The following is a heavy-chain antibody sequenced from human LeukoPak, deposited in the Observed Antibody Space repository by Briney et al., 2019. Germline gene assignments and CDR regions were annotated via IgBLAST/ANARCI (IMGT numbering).Heavy chain of an antibody. D-gene: IGHD3-10*01. J-gene: IGHJ4*02. CDR3: AREGGIYYGSGSSPTDY. V-gene: IGHV3-21*01. CDR1: GFTFTSYS. Sequence: GGSLRLSCAASGFTFTSYSMNWVRQAPGKGLEWVSSISSSGAYIYYADSMKGRFTTSRDSAKSSLYLQMNSLRAEDTAVYYCAREGGIYYGSGSSPTDYWGQGTLVTVSS. CDR2: ISSSGAYI.